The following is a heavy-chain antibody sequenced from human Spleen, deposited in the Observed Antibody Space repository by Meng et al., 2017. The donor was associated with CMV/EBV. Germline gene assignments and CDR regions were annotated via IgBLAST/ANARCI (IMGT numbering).Heavy chain of an antibody. CDR3: ARARQAAADTTWFDP. J-gene: IGHJ5*02. D-gene: IGHD6-13*01. CDR2: INPSGGST. CDR1: GYTFISYY. Sequence: ASVKVSCKASGYTFISYYIHWVRQAPGQGLEWMGIINPSGGSTSYAQKFQGRVTMTRDTSTSTVYMELSSLRSEDTAVYYCARARQAAADTTWFDPWGQGTLVTVSS. V-gene: IGHV1-46*01.